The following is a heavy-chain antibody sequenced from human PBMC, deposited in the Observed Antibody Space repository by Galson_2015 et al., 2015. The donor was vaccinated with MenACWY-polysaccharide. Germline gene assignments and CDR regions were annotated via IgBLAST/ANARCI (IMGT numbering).Heavy chain of an antibody. CDR3: ASQTWTGYFDD. CDR2: IKQDGSEK. CDR1: GLTFSNYW. D-gene: IGHD3/OR15-3a*01. V-gene: IGHV3-7*03. Sequence: SLRLSCAASGLTFSNYWMSWVRQAPGKGLEWVANIKQDGSEKYYVDSVKGRFTISRDNAKNSLYLQMNSLRAEDTAMYYCASQTWTGYFDDWGQGIRVTVSS. J-gene: IGHJ4*02.